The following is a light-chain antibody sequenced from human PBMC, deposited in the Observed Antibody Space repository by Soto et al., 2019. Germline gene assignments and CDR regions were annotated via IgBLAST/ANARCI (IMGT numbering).Light chain of an antibody. CDR2: GAS. CDR3: QQYSDWPPWT. V-gene: IGKV3-15*01. CDR1: ENINNR. J-gene: IGKJ1*01. Sequence: EVVMTQSPATLSVSPGERATLSCMASENINNRLAWYQQTPGQAPRLLIYGASTRATGIPDRFRGSGSGTEFTLTIGSLQSEDFAVYYCQQYSDWPPWTFGQGTKVDNK.